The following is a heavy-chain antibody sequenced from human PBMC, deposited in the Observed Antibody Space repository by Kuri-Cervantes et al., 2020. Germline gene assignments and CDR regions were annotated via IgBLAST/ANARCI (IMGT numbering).Heavy chain of an antibody. Sequence: GESLKISCAASGFTFSSYWMSWVRQAPGKGLDWVAMISYEGKEYYTDSVKGRFTISRDNTKNSLYLQMNSLRAEDTAVYYCARDFSYYDSSGYGYWGQGTLVTVSS. CDR3: ARDFSYYDSSGYGY. J-gene: IGHJ4*02. CDR1: GFTFSSYW. CDR2: ISYEGKE. D-gene: IGHD3-22*01. V-gene: IGHV3-7*03.